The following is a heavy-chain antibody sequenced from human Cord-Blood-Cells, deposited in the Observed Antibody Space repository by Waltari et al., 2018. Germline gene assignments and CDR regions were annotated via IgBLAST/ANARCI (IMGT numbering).Heavy chain of an antibody. D-gene: IGHD5-12*01. J-gene: IGHJ4*02. CDR1: GGSFSGYY. CDR2: INHSGST. Sequence: QVQLQQWGAGLLKPSETLSLTCAVYGGSFSGYYWSGIRQPPGKGLEWIGEINHSGSTNYNPSLKSRVTISVDTSKNQFSLKLSSVTAADTAVYYCARFVNIVATDYWGQGTLVTVSS. V-gene: IGHV4-34*01. CDR3: ARFVNIVATDY.